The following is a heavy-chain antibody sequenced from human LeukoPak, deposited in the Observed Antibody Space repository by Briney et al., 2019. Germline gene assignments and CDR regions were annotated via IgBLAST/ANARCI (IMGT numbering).Heavy chain of an antibody. J-gene: IGHJ4*02. V-gene: IGHV1-46*01. CDR1: GYTFTSYY. CDR3: ARSVGANPSFDY. Sequence: APVKVSCKASGYTFTSYYMHWVRQAPGQGLEWMGIINPSGGSTSYAQKFQGRVTMTRDTSTSTVYMELSSLRSEDTAVYYCARSVGANPSFDYWGQGTLVTVSS. D-gene: IGHD1-26*01. CDR2: INPSGGST.